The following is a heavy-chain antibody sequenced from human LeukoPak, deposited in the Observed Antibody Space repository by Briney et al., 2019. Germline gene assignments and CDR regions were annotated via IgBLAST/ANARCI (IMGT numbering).Heavy chain of an antibody. D-gene: IGHD6-19*01. J-gene: IGHJ3*02. Sequence: ASVKVSCKASGGTFSSYAISWVRQAPGQGLEWMGGIIPIFGTANYAQKFQGRVTITTDESTSTAYMELSSLRSEDTAVYYCARDLRLAHAFDTWGQGTMVTVSS. CDR1: GGTFSSYA. CDR2: IIPIFGTA. V-gene: IGHV1-69*05. CDR3: ARDLRLAHAFDT.